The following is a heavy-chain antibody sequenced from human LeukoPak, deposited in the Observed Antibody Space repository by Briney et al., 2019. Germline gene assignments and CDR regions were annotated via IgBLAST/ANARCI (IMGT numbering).Heavy chain of an antibody. V-gene: IGHV3-48*04. CDR2: ISWNGVST. CDR1: GFTFSSHG. J-gene: IGHJ4*02. D-gene: IGHD1-26*01. CDR3: ARDSGSYYPTYYFDY. Sequence: GGSLRLSCAASGFTFSSHGMNWVRQAPGKGLEWVSLISWNGVSTYYADSVKGRFTISRDNAKNSLYLQMNSLRAEDTAVYYCARDSGSYYPTYYFDYWGQGTLVTVSS.